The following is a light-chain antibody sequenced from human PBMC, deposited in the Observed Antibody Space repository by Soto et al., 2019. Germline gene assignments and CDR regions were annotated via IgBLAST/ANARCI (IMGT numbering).Light chain of an antibody. J-gene: IGKJ1*01. CDR3: QQYNNWPWT. CDR2: GAS. CDR1: QSVSSN. V-gene: IGKV3-15*01. Sequence: VLKLSPATLSVSPRERATLSCRASQSVSSNLAWYQQKPGQAPRLLIYGASTRATGIPARFSGSGSGTEFTLTISSLQSEDFAVYYCQQYNNWPWTFGQGTKVDIK.